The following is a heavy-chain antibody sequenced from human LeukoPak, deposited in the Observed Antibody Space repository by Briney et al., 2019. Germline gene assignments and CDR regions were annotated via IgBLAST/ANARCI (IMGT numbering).Heavy chain of an antibody. CDR2: INQDGSEK. D-gene: IGHD1-26*01. CDR3: ARGRGSSVY. CDR1: GFSFSSYW. V-gene: IGHV3-7*01. J-gene: IGHJ4*02. Sequence: GGSLRLSCAASGFSFSSYWMSWVRQAPGKGLEGVANINQDGSEKYYVDSVKGRFTISRDNAKNSLYLQMNSLRADDTAVYYCARGRGSSVYRGRGTLVIVS.